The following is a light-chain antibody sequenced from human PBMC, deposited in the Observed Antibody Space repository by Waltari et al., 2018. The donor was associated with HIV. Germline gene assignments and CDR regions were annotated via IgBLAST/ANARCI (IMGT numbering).Light chain of an antibody. V-gene: IGLV10-54*01. Sequence: QAGLTQPPSVSKGLRQTATLTCTGNSNNVGYEGAAWLQQHQGHPPKHLSCRNNNRPSGISERCSASRSGDTASLTITGLQPGDEADYYCTAWDSSLSAWVFGGGTKLTVL. J-gene: IGLJ3*02. CDR3: TAWDSSLSAWV. CDR2: RNN. CDR1: SNNVGYEG.